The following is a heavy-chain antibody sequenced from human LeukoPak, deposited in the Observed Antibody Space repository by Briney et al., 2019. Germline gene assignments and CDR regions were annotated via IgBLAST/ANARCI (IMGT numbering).Heavy chain of an antibody. V-gene: IGHV3-23*01. CDR3: AKGTDIAVAGTAYYYYGMDV. D-gene: IGHD6-19*01. J-gene: IGHJ6*02. CDR1: GFTFSSYA. CDR2: ISGSGGST. Sequence: GGSLRLSCAASGFTFSSYAMSWVRQAPGKGLEWVSAISGSGGSTYYADSVKGRFTTSRDNSKNTLNLQMNSLRAEDTAVYYCAKGTDIAVAGTAYYYYGMDVWGQGTTVTVSS.